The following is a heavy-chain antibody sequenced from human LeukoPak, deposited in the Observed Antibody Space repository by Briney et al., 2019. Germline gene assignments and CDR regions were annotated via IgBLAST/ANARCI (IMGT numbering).Heavy chain of an antibody. J-gene: IGHJ4*02. D-gene: IGHD6-19*01. CDR3: ARRVGDSRGWYPDF. Sequence: GESLKISCEGSGYSFSTYWIVWVRQMPGKGLEWMGIIYPGDSDTRYSPSFQGKVTISVDKSISTAYLQWSSLKASDTGIYYCARRVGDSRGWYPDFWGQGTLVTVSS. V-gene: IGHV5-51*01. CDR2: IYPGDSDT. CDR1: GYSFSTYW.